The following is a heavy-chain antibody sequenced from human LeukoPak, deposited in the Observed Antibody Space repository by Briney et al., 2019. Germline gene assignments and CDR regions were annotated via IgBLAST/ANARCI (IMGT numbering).Heavy chain of an antibody. Sequence: SETLSLTCAVYGGSFSGYYWSWIRQPPGKGLEWIGYIYHSGSTYYNPSLKSRVTVSVDTSKNQFSLKLSSVTAADTAVYYCARSPSGSYYYFDYWGQGTLVTVSS. D-gene: IGHD1-26*01. J-gene: IGHJ4*02. CDR2: IYHSGST. V-gene: IGHV4-34*01. CDR3: ARSPSGSYYYFDY. CDR1: GGSFSGYY.